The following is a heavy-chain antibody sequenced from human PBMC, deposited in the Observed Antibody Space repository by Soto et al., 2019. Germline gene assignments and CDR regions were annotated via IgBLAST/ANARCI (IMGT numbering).Heavy chain of an antibody. Sequence: LSLTCAVYGGSFSGYYWSWIRQPPGKGLEWIGEINHSGSTNYNPSLKSRVTISVDTSKNQFSLKLSSVTAADTAVYYCAGAYCSSTSCHYYYYGMDVWGQGTTVTVSS. D-gene: IGHD2-2*01. V-gene: IGHV4-34*01. J-gene: IGHJ6*02. CDR3: AGAYCSSTSCHYYYYGMDV. CDR2: INHSGST. CDR1: GGSFSGYY.